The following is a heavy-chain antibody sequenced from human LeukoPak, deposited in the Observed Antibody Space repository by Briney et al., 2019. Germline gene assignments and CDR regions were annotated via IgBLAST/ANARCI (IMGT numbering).Heavy chain of an antibody. D-gene: IGHD2-2*01. V-gene: IGHV4-59*01. CDR3: ARARCSSSNCPAKGAFDI. CDR1: GGSISSYH. J-gene: IGHJ3*02. Sequence: SETLSLTCTVSGGSISSYHWNWIRQPPGKGLEWIGYIYYSGSTNYNPSLKSRVTISVDTSENQFSLNLTSVTAADTAVYYCARARCSSSNCPAKGAFDIWGQGTMVTVSS. CDR2: IYYSGST.